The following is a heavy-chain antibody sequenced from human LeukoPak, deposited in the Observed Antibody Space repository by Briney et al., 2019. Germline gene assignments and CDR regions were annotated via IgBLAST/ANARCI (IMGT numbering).Heavy chain of an antibody. J-gene: IGHJ6*02. D-gene: IGHD3-10*01. CDR3: ARDLWFGEYYYYGMDV. CDR2: IWYDGSNK. Sequence: GGSLRLSCAASGFTFSSYGMHWVRQAPGKGLEWVAVIWYDGSNKYYADSVKGRFTISRDNSKNTLYLQMNSLRAEDTAVYYCARDLWFGEYYYYGMDVWGQGTTVTVSS. V-gene: IGHV3-33*01. CDR1: GFTFSSYG.